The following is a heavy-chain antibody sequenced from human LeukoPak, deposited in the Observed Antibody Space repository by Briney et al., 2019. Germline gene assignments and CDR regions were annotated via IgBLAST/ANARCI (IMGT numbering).Heavy chain of an antibody. J-gene: IGHJ4*02. CDR1: GFTFSSYG. D-gene: IGHD3-10*01. CDR3: ARDVAYYGSGNDYYFDY. CDR2: ISGSGGST. Sequence: GGSLRLSCAASGFTFSSYGMSWVRQAPGKGLEWVSAISGSGGSTYYADSVKGRFTISRDNSKNTLYLQMNILRAEDTAVYYCARDVAYYGSGNDYYFDYWGQGTLVTVSS. V-gene: IGHV3-23*01.